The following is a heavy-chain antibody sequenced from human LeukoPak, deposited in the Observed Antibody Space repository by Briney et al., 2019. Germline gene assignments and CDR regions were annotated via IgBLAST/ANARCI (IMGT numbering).Heavy chain of an antibody. V-gene: IGHV1-2*02. Sequence: ASVKVSCKASGYTFTGYYMHWVRRAPGQGLEWMGWINPNSGGTNYAQKFQGRVTMTRDTSISTAYMELSRLRSDDTAVYYCARGGFLTVTTSYYYYYYYMDVWGKGTTVTVSS. J-gene: IGHJ6*03. D-gene: IGHD4-11*01. CDR3: ARGGFLTVTTSYYYYYYYMDV. CDR2: INPNSGGT. CDR1: GYTFTGYY.